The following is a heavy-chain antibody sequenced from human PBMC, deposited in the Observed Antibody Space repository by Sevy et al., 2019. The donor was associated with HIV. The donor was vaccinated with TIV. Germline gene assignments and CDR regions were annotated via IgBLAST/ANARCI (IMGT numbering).Heavy chain of an antibody. CDR1: GFTFSSYD. V-gene: IGHV3-13*01. CDR2: IGTAGDT. CDR3: ARAQGSIAARFYYYYYMDV. D-gene: IGHD6-6*01. J-gene: IGHJ6*03. Sequence: GGSLRPSCAASGFTFSSYDMHWVRQATGKGLEWVSAIGTAGDTYYPGSVKGRFTISRENAKNSLYLQMNSLRAGDTAVYYCARAQGSIAARFYYYYYMDVWGKGTTVTVSS.